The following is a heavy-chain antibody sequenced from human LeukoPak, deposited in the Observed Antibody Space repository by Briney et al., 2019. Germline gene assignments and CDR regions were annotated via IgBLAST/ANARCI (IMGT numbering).Heavy chain of an antibody. V-gene: IGHV1-69*13. CDR1: GGTFSSYA. Sequence: SVKVSCKASGGTFSSYAISWVRQAPGQGLEWMGGIIPIFGTANYAQKFQGRVTITADESTSTAYMELSSLRSEDTAVYDCARSSLGYCSSTSCYPRDYYYYMDVWGKGTTVTVSS. CDR2: IIPIFGTA. D-gene: IGHD2-2*01. J-gene: IGHJ6*03. CDR3: ARSSLGYCSSTSCYPRDYYYYMDV.